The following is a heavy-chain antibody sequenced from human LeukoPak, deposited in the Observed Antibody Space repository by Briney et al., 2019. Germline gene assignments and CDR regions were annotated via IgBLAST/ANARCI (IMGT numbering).Heavy chain of an antibody. CDR1: GGSISSSSYY. D-gene: IGHD2-15*01. V-gene: IGHV4-39*02. CDR2: IYYSGST. J-gene: IGHJ6*04. Sequence: SQTLSLTCTVSGGSISSSSYYWGWIRQPPGKGLEWIGSIYYSGSTYYNPSLKSRVTISVDTSKNQFSLRLSSVTAADTAVYYCAREDVEAMDVWGKGTTVTVSS. CDR3: AREDVEAMDV.